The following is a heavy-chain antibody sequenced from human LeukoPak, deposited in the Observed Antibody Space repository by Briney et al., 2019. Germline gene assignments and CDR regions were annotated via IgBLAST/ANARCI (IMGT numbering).Heavy chain of an antibody. J-gene: IGHJ6*04. CDR2: ISSSGSTI. D-gene: IGHD6-13*01. Sequence: GGSLRLSCAASGFTFSDYYMSWIRQAPGKGLEWVSYISSSGSTIYYADSVKGRFTISRDNAKNSLYLQMNSLRAEDTAVYYCATRSSWYLYPTVWGKGTTVTISS. CDR1: GFTFSDYY. CDR3: ATRSSWYLYPTV. V-gene: IGHV3-11*01.